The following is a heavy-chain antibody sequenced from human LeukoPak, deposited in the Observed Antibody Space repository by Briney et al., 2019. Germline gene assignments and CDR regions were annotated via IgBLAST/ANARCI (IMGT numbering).Heavy chain of an antibody. V-gene: IGHV4-39*07. Sequence: SETLSLTCTASGGSISSSSYYWGWIRQPPGKGLEWIGSIYYSGSTYYNPSLKSRVTISVDTSKNQFSLKLSSVTAADTAVYYCAREADGGNSGYFQHWGQGTLVTVSS. D-gene: IGHD4-23*01. CDR1: GGSISSSSYY. J-gene: IGHJ1*01. CDR2: IYYSGST. CDR3: AREADGGNSGYFQH.